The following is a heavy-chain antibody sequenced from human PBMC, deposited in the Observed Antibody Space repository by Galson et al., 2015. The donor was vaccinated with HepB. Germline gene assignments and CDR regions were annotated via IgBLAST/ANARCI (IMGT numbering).Heavy chain of an antibody. CDR2: INPSGGST. J-gene: IGHJ4*02. D-gene: IGHD2/OR15-2a*01. CDR3: ARSGEILFDY. Sequence: SVKVSCKASGYAFTSYYMHWVRQAPGQGLEWMGIINPSGGSTSYAQKLQGRVTMTRDTSTSTVYMELSSLRSEDTAVYYCARSGEILFDYWGQGTLVTVSS. CDR1: GYAFTSYY. V-gene: IGHV1-46*04.